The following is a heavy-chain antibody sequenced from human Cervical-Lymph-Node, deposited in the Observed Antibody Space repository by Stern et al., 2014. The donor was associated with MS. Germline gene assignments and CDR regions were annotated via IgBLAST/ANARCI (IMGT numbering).Heavy chain of an antibody. CDR1: GGTFSTYV. J-gene: IGHJ4*02. D-gene: IGHD7-27*01. CDR3: ARGKTGDPNFDY. Sequence: QVQLGQSGAEVKKPGSSVKVSCKASGGTFSTYVISWVRQAPGQGLEWMGGLIPIFGAANYAQKFQGRVTIIADESTSTAYLELSSLRAEDTAVYYCARGKTGDPNFDYWGQGTLVTVSS. V-gene: IGHV1-69*01. CDR2: LIPIFGAA.